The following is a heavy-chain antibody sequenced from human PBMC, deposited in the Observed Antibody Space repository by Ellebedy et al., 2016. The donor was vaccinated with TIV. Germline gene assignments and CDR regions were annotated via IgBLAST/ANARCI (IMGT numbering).Heavy chain of an antibody. CDR3: ARAYSSSWYSYYYYGMDV. CDR1: GFTFSSYE. J-gene: IGHJ6*02. CDR2: ISSSGSTI. V-gene: IGHV3-48*03. D-gene: IGHD6-13*01. Sequence: GGSLRLSCAASGFTFSSYEMNWVRQAPGKGLEWVSYISSSGSTIYYADSVKGRFTISRDNAKNTLYLQMNSLRAEDTAVYYCARAYSSSWYSYYYYGMDVWGQGTTVTVSS.